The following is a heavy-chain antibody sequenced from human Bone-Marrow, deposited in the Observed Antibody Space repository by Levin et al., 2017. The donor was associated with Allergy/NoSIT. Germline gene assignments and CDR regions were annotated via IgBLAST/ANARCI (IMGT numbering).Heavy chain of an antibody. J-gene: IGHJ4*03. V-gene: IGHV3-11*01. CDR3: ARDHHYNWHDGHGAL. D-gene: IGHD1-1*01. CDR2: IGAASTRI. CDR1: GLDLSEYY. Sequence: GESLKISCTASGLDLSEYYMSWVRPAPGKGLEWVSYIGAASTRINYTDSVKGRFTVSRDNAKNSLHLQMNGLRGEDAGVYYCARDHHYNWHDGHGALWGNGTLVHVSS.